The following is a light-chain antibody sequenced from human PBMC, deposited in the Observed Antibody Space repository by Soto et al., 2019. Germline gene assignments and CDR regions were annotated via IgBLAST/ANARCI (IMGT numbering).Light chain of an antibody. V-gene: IGKV3-20*01. CDR2: GAS. Sequence: EIVXXQAPGTLWLSPGEXATLSCRAIQSVSSSYLAWYQQKPGQAPRLLIYGASSRATGIPDRFSGSGSGTDFTLTISRLEPEDFAVYYCQQYGSSPPITFGQRTRLENK. J-gene: IGKJ5*01. CDR1: QSVSSSY. CDR3: QQYGSSPPIT.